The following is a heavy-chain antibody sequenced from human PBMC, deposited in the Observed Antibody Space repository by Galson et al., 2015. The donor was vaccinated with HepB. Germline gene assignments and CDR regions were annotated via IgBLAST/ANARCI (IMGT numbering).Heavy chain of an antibody. J-gene: IGHJ5*02. V-gene: IGHV3-30*18. D-gene: IGHD3-22*01. Sequence: SLRLSCASSGFSFSNYAIHWVRQAPGKGLEWMAVISYDGSFRYYSDSVKGRFTVSRDPSRSILYLQMNSLRVDDTAVYYCAKGGPGRIGCMINRSLGFDPWGQGTLVIVSS. CDR1: GFSFSNYA. CDR3: AKGGPGRIGCMINRSLGFDP. CDR2: ISYDGSFR.